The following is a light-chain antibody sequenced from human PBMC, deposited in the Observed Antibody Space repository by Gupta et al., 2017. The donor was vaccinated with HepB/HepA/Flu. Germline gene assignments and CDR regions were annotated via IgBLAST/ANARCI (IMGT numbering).Light chain of an antibody. V-gene: IGKV1-39*01. Sequence: DIQMTQSPSSLSASVGDRVTITCRASQSISSYLNWYQQKPGKAPKLLIYAASSLPSGVPSRFSGSGSGTEFTLTISRLQPEDFATYYCQQSYTYPPTFGQGTKVEIK. CDR1: QSISSY. J-gene: IGKJ1*01. CDR3: QQSYTYPPT. CDR2: AAS.